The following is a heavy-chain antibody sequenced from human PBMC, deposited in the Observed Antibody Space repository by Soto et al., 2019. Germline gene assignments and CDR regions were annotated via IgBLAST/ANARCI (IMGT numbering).Heavy chain of an antibody. CDR2: INPSGGST. D-gene: IGHD1-26*01. Sequence: ASVKVSCKASGYTFTSYYMHWVRQAPGQGLEWMGIINPSGGSTSYAQKFQGRVTMTRDTSTSTVYMELSSLRSEDTAVYYCARHYRSSSPPRNRFALCGQGTLVIVYS. J-gene: IGHJ5*02. V-gene: IGHV1-46*01. CDR3: ARHYRSSSPPRNRFAL. CDR1: GYTFTSYY.